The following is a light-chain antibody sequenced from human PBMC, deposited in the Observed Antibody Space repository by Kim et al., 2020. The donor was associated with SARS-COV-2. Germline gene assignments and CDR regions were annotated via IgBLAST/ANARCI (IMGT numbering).Light chain of an antibody. CDR1: QSVSSY. CDR2: DAS. J-gene: IGKJ2*03. Sequence: EIVLTQSPATLSLSPGERATLSCRASQSVSSYLAWYQQKPGQAPRLLIYDASNSATGIPARFSGSGSGTDFTLTISSLEPEDFAVYYCQQRSNWRFGQGTKLEI. CDR3: QQRSNWR. V-gene: IGKV3-11*01.